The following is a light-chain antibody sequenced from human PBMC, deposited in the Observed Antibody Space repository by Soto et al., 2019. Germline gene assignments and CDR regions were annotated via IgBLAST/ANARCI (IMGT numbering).Light chain of an antibody. Sequence: EIVLTQSPATLSLSPGERATLSCRSSQSVSTYLAWYQQKPGQAPRLLIYDASNRATGIPDRFSGSGSGTDFTLTISRLEPEDFAVYYCQQYGSSPPMAFGQGTRLEIK. J-gene: IGKJ5*01. CDR3: QQYGSSPPMA. CDR1: QSVSTY. CDR2: DAS. V-gene: IGKV3-20*01.